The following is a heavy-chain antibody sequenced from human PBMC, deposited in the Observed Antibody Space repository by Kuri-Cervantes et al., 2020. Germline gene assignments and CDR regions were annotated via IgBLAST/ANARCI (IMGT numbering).Heavy chain of an antibody. V-gene: IGHV3-21*01. J-gene: IGHJ6*02. Sequence: GGSLRLSCAASGFTFSSYSMNWVRQAPGKGLEWVSSISSSSSYIYYADSVKGRFTISRDNAKNSLYLQMNSLRAEDTALYYCARGDDTKNSKNYYYAMDVWGQGTTVTVSS. CDR3: ARGDDTKNSKNYYYAMDV. CDR2: ISSSSSYI. CDR1: GFTFSSYS. D-gene: IGHD3-22*01.